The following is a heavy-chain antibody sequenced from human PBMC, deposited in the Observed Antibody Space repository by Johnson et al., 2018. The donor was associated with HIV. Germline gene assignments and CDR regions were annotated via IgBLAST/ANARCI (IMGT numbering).Heavy chain of an antibody. CDR2: IVYDGSKK. CDR1: GFTFSSNA. CDR3: AKGSGSGWFRDAFDI. J-gene: IGHJ3*02. D-gene: IGHD6-19*01. Sequence: QVQLVESGGGVVQPGGSLRLSCAASGFTFSSNAMHWVRQAPGKGLEWVAFIVYDGSKKYYADSVKGRFTISRDNSKNTLYLEMNSLRAEDTAVYYCAKGSGSGWFRDAFDIWGKGPMVTVSS. V-gene: IGHV3-30*02.